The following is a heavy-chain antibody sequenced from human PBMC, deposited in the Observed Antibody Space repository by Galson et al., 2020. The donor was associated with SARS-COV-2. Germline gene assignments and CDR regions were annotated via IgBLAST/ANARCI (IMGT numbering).Heavy chain of an antibody. J-gene: IGHJ2*01. D-gene: IGHD3-10*01. V-gene: IGHV3-48*02. CDR2: ISSSSSTI. CDR1: GFTFSSYS. CDR3: ARVWFGESYWYFDL. Sequence: GGSLRLSCAASGFTFSSYSMNWVRQAPGKGLEWVSYISSSSSTIYYADSVKGRFTISRDNAKNSLYLQMNSLRDEDTAVYYCARVWFGESYWYFDLWGRGTLVTVSS.